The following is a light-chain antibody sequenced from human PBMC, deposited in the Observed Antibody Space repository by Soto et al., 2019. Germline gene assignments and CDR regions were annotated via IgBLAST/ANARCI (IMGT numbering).Light chain of an antibody. V-gene: IGKV1-9*01. Sequence: DIQLTQSPSFLSASVGDRVTITCRASQGISSYLAWYQQKPGKAPKLLIYAASTLQSGVPSRFSGSGSGTEFTLTISSLQPEDFATYYCQQLNTYPLTFGGGTKVE. CDR1: QGISSY. CDR2: AAS. J-gene: IGKJ4*01. CDR3: QQLNTYPLT.